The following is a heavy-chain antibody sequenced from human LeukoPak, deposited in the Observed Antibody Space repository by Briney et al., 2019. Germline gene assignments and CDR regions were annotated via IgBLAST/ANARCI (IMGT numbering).Heavy chain of an antibody. D-gene: IGHD2-15*01. V-gene: IGHV4-34*01. CDR3: ARGRRWPYNWFDP. J-gene: IGHJ5*02. Sequence: SETLSLTCAVYGGSFSGYYWSWIRQPPGKGLEWIGEIKHSGSTNYNPSLKSRVTISVDTSKNQFSLKLSSVTAADTAVYYCARGRRWPYNWFDPWGQGTLVTVSS. CDR2: IKHSGST. CDR1: GGSFSGYY.